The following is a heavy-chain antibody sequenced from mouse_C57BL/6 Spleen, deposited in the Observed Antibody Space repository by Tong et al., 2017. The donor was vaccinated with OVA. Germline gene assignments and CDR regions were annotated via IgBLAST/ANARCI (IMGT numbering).Heavy chain of an antibody. V-gene: IGHV1-15*01. CDR1: GYTFTDYE. J-gene: IGHJ4*01. D-gene: IGHD2-2*01. CDR3: ARKIYGYDGGMDY. CDR2: IDPETGGT. Sequence: VQLQESGPELVKPGASVKMSCKASGYTFTDYEMHWVKQTPVHGLEWIGAIDPETGGTAYNQKFKGKAILTADKSSSTAYMELRSLTSEDSAVYYCARKIYGYDGGMDYWGQGTSVTVSS.